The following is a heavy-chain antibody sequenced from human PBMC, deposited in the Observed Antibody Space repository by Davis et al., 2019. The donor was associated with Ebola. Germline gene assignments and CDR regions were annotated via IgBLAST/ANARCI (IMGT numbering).Heavy chain of an antibody. J-gene: IGHJ3*02. D-gene: IGHD3-16*01. CDR1: GFTFDDYG. CDR3: ATGGQGAFDI. Sequence: PGGSLRLSCAASGFTFDDYGMSWVRQAPGKGLDWGSGINWNGGSTGYADSVKGRFTISRDNAKNSLYLQMNSLRAEDTALYYCATGGQGAFDIRGQGTMVTVSS. V-gene: IGHV3-20*04. CDR2: INWNGGST.